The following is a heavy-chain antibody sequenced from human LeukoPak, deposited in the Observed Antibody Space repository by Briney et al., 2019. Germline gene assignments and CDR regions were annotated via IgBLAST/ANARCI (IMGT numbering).Heavy chain of an antibody. V-gene: IGHV1-8*01. CDR1: GYTFTSYD. CDR3: ARGPNKYDGGNSGSAWLDP. D-gene: IGHD4-23*01. Sequence: ASVKVSCKAPGYTFTSYDINWVRQATGLGPEWMGWMNPNSGNTGYAQKFQGRVTMTRNTSISTAYLELSSLTSEDTAVYYCARGPNKYDGGNSGSAWLDPWGQGSLVTVSS. J-gene: IGHJ5*02. CDR2: MNPNSGNT.